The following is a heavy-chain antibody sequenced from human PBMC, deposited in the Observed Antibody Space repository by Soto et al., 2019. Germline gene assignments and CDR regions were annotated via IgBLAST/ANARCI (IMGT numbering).Heavy chain of an antibody. V-gene: IGHV3-23*01. CDR1: GFTFSSYA. D-gene: IGHD6-13*01. J-gene: IGHJ4*02. Sequence: GGSLRLSCAASGFTFSSYAMSWVRQAPGKGLEWVSAISGSGGSTYYADSVKGRFTISRDNSKNTLYLQMNSLRAEDTAVYYFAKRRSGYSSSCYFDYWGKGTLVTVSS. CDR2: ISGSGGST. CDR3: AKRRSGYSSSCYFDY.